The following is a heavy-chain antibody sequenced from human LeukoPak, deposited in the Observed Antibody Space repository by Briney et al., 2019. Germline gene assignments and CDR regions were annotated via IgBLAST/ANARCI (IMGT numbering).Heavy chain of an antibody. J-gene: IGHJ4*02. CDR3: ASVHSSSWPLTFDY. V-gene: IGHV3-21*01. CDR1: GFTFSSYT. CDR2: ISSSNYI. Sequence: GGSLRLSCAASGFTFSSYTMSWVRQAPGKGLEWVSSISSSNYIYYADSVKGRFTISRDNAKNSLYLQMHSLRAEDTAVYYCASVHSSSWPLTFDYWGQGTLVTVSS. D-gene: IGHD6-13*01.